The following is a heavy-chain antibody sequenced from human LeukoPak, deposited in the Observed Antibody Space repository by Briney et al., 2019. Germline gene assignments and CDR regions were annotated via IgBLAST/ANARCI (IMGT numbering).Heavy chain of an antibody. D-gene: IGHD3-10*01. Sequence: GGSLRLSCSASGFAFSIYTMYWVRQAPGKGPEYVSTISGSGNGGSIYYADSEKGRFTISRDDSKSTLYLQMNGLRSEDTAVYYCVKDFGRVRGTPDSWGQGTLVTVSS. CDR3: VKDFGRVRGTPDS. J-gene: IGHJ4*02. V-gene: IGHV3-64D*06. CDR2: ISGSGNGGSI. CDR1: GFAFSIYT.